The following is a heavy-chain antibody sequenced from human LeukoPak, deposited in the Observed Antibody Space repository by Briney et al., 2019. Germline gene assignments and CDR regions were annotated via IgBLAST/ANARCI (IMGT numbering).Heavy chain of an antibody. CDR1: GFTVSSNY. J-gene: IGHJ6*02. V-gene: IGHV3-53*01. Sequence: GGSLRLSCAASGFTVSSNYMSWVRQAPGKGLEWVSVIYSGGSTYYADSVKGRFTISRDNSKNTLYLQMNSLRAEDTAVYYCARDMPGGGVIARRQEYYYYGMDVWGQGTTVTVSS. CDR3: ARDMPGGGVIARRQEYYYYGMDV. D-gene: IGHD3-16*02. CDR2: IYSGGST.